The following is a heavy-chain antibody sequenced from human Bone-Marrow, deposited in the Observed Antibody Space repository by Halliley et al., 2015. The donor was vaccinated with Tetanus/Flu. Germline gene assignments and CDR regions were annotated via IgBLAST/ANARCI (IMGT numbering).Heavy chain of an antibody. CDR1: GGSLSSGTYD. Sequence: TLSLTCTVSGGSLSSGTYDWGWIRQPPGKGLEGIGTFYYSGSTYYNPSLRSRVTIFVDTSKNQFSLKLSSVTAADRAVYYCARGLIMDVWGQGTTVTVSS. V-gene: IGHV4-39*01. CDR3: ARGLIMDV. CDR2: FYYSGST. J-gene: IGHJ6*02.